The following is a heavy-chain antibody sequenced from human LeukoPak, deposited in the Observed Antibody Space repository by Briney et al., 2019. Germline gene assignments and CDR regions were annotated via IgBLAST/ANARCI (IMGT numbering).Heavy chain of an antibody. D-gene: IGHD1-26*01. J-gene: IGHJ5*02. Sequence: SETPSLTCTVSGGSISTNYWSWIRQPPGKGLEWIGYFSYTGSTNYNPSLKSRVTISVNTSKNQFSLKLSSVTAADTAVYYCARDGDSGSYGWFDPWGQGTLVTVSS. CDR1: GGSISTNY. CDR3: ARDGDSGSYGWFDP. V-gene: IGHV4-59*01. CDR2: FSYTGST.